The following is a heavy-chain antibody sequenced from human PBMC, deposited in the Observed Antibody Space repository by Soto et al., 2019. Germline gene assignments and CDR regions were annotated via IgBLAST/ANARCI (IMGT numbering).Heavy chain of an antibody. D-gene: IGHD4-17*01. CDR3: AHRGYGNYPRDNWFDP. CDR1: GFSLKKPGAG. CDR2: IYWNEDK. Sequence: QITLRESGPTLLKPTQTLTLTCTFSGFSLKKPGAGVGWIRQPPGKALEWLAVIYWNEDKRYSPSLKTRLTITKDTSKNQVVLTMTNVDPVDTATYYCAHRGYGNYPRDNWFDPWGQGTLVIVSS. J-gene: IGHJ5*02. V-gene: IGHV2-5*01.